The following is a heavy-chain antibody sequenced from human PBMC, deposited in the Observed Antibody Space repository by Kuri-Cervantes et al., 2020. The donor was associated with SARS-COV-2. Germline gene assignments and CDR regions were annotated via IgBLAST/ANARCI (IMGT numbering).Heavy chain of an antibody. J-gene: IGHJ4*02. D-gene: IGHD6-19*01. CDR2: IYSGGSYT. CDR3: AKIRGGWYKVDY. Sequence: GGSLRLSCAASGFTFSSYAMSWVRQAPGKGLEWVSVIYSGGSYTYYADSVKARFTISRDNSKNTLYLQMDSLGAEDTAVYFCAKIRGGWYKVDYWGQGTLVTVSS. V-gene: IGHV3-23*03. CDR1: GFTFSSYA.